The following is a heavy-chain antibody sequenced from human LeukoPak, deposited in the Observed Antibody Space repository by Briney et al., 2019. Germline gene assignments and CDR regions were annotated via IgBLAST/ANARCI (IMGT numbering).Heavy chain of an antibody. CDR3: ATLMYTTGRQGFDS. CDR1: GFAFRIYP. V-gene: IGHV3-23*01. D-gene: IGHD1-1*01. CDR2: ISADSGTT. J-gene: IGHJ4*02. Sequence: PGGSLRLSCAASGFAFRIYPMIWARHAPGKGLEWVSSISADSGTTNYADSATGRFTVSRDNSKRTLYLQMDSLRVEDTAVYYCATLMYTTGRQGFDSWGQGTRVTVSS.